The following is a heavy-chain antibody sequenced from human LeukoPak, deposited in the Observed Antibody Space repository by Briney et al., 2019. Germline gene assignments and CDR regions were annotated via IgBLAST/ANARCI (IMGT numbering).Heavy chain of an antibody. Sequence: PGGSLRLSCAASGFTFSSYWMHWVRQAPGKGLVWVSRINSDGRSTSYADSVKGRFTISRDNAKNTLYLQMDSLRAEDTAVYYCARDYDILTGYYLFDYWGQGTLVTVSS. CDR1: GFTFSSYW. D-gene: IGHD3-9*01. J-gene: IGHJ4*02. CDR2: INSDGRST. CDR3: ARDYDILTGYYLFDY. V-gene: IGHV3-74*01.